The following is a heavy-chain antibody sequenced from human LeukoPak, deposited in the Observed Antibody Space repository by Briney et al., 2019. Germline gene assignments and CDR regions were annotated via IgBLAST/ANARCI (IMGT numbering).Heavy chain of an antibody. CDR2: ISYDGSNK. Sequence: GGSLRLSCAASGFIFSDYYIDWVRQAPGKGLEWVAVISYDGSNKYYADSVKGRFTISRDNSKNTLYLQMNSLRAEDTAVYYCARDSLGDPTYYFDCWGQGTLVTVSS. V-gene: IGHV3-30*03. J-gene: IGHJ4*02. D-gene: IGHD3-10*01. CDR3: ARDSLGDPTYYFDC. CDR1: GFIFSDYY.